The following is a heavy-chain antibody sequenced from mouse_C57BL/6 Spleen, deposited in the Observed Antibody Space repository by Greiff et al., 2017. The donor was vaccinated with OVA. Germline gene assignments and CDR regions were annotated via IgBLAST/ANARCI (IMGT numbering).Heavy chain of an antibody. V-gene: IGHV1-81*01. Sequence: QVQLQQSGAELARPGASVKLSCKASGYTFTSYGISWVKQRTGQGLEWIGEIYPRSGNTYYNEKFKGKATLTADKSSSTAYMELRSLTSEDSAVYVCARGNYYGSSWGYFDVWGTGTTVTVSS. CDR2: IYPRSGNT. D-gene: IGHD1-1*01. J-gene: IGHJ1*03. CDR1: GYTFTSYG. CDR3: ARGNYYGSSWGYFDV.